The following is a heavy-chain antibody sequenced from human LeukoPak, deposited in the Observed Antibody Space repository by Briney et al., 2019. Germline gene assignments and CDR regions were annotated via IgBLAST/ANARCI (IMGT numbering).Heavy chain of an antibody. D-gene: IGHD3-22*01. J-gene: IGHJ4*02. CDR1: GGSISSSSYY. Sequence: SETLSLTCTVSGGSISSSSYYWGWIRQPPGKGLEWIGSIYYSGSTYYSPSLKSRVTISVDTSKNQFSLKLSSVTAADTAVCYCARLPYYYDSSGYPYPFFDYWGQGTLVTVSS. V-gene: IGHV4-39*01. CDR3: ARLPYYYDSSGYPYPFFDY. CDR2: IYYSGST.